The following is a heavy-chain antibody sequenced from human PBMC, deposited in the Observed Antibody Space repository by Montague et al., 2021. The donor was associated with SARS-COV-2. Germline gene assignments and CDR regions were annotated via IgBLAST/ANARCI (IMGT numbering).Heavy chain of an antibody. V-gene: IGHV3-48*04. J-gene: IGHJ6*02. CDR2: ISSSSNPI. CDR3: ARDRGGSVSSGPHYYGMDV. CDR1: GFTFSSYS. D-gene: IGHD6-19*01. Sequence: SLRLSCAASGFTFSSYSMNWVRQAPGKGLEWVSYISSSSNPIYYADSXXGRFTISRDNAKNSLYLQMNSLRAEDTAVYYCARDRGGSVSSGPHYYGMDVWGQGTTVTVSS.